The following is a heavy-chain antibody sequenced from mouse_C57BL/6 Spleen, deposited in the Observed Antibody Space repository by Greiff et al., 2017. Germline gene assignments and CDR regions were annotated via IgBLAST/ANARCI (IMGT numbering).Heavy chain of an antibody. D-gene: IGHD1-1*01. CDR2: ISSGSSTI. Sequence: EVQLVESGGGLVKPGGSLKLSCAASGFTFSDYGMHWVRQAPEKGLEWVAYISSGSSTIYYADTVKGRFTISRDNAKNTLFLQMTSLRSEDTAMYYCARASGSPSYDAMDYWGQGTSVTVSS. CDR3: ARASGSPSYDAMDY. J-gene: IGHJ4*01. V-gene: IGHV5-17*01. CDR1: GFTFSDYG.